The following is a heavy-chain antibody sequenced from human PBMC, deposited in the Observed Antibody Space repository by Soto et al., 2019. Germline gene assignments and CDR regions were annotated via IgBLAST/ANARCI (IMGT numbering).Heavy chain of an antibody. J-gene: IGHJ5*02. V-gene: IGHV4-31*03. CDR1: VGYISSGGYY. Sequence: TLSRTCSVSVGYISSGGYYWSWIRKHPGKGLEWIGYIYYSGSTSYNPSLKSRVTISVDTSKNQFSLKLSSVTAADTAVYYCARGYCSSTSCFDPWGQGTLVTVSS. CDR2: IYYSGST. D-gene: IGHD2-2*01. CDR3: ARGYCSSTSCFDP.